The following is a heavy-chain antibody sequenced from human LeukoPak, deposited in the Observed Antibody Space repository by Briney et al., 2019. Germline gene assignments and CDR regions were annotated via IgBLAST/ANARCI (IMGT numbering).Heavy chain of an antibody. J-gene: IGHJ4*02. V-gene: IGHV4-4*07. CDR2: IYTSGST. Sequence: SETLSLTCTVSGASISSYYWTWIRQPAGKGLEWIGRIYTSGSTNYNPSLKSRVAMSVDTSKDQFSLKLSSVTAADTAVYYCARLSADSSSSRGYDYWGQGTLVTVSS. CDR1: GASISSYY. CDR3: ARLSADSSSSRGYDY. D-gene: IGHD2-2*01.